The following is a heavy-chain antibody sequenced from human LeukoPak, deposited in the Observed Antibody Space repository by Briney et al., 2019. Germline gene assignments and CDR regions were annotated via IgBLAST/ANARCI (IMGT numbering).Heavy chain of an antibody. CDR1: GLTVSSNY. CDR2: IYPGGDT. V-gene: IGHV3-66*01. Sequence: PGGSLRLSCAASGLTVSSNYMTWFRQGPGKGLEWVSVIYPGGDTYYADSVKGRFIISRDTSKNTLYLQMASLSAEDTAVYYCACRSRWPLAGIDYWGRGTLVTVSS. J-gene: IGHJ4*02. D-gene: IGHD5-24*01. CDR3: ACRSRWPLAGIDY.